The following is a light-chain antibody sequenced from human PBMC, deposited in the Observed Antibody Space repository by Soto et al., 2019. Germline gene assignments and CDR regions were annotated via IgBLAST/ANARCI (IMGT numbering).Light chain of an antibody. V-gene: IGKV3-20*01. CDR2: GAS. CDR1: QSVSSSY. J-gene: IGKJ3*01. Sequence: EIVLTQSPGTLSLSPGERATLSCRASQSVSSSYLAWYQQKPGQAPRLLIYGASSRATGIPDRFSGSGSGTDFTLTISRLEPEDFAVYYCRQYGSSPFTFGPGTKVDIK. CDR3: RQYGSSPFT.